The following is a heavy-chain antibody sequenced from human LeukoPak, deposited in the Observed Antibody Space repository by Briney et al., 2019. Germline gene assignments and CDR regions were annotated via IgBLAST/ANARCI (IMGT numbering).Heavy chain of an antibody. CDR3: TTDHQTTVSPYYCYYYMDV. CDR2: IKSEIDGGTT. V-gene: IGHV3-15*01. J-gene: IGHJ6*03. CDR1: GFTFTNAW. Sequence: GGSLRLSCAASGFTFTNAWMSWVRQAPGKGLEWVGRIKSEIDGGTTDYAAPVKGRFTISRDDSKNTLYLQMNSLKTEDTAVYYCTTDHQTTVSPYYCYYYMDVWGKGTTVTVSS. D-gene: IGHD4-11*01.